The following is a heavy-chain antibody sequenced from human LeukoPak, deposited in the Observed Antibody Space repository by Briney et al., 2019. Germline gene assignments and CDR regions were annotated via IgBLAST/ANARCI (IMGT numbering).Heavy chain of an antibody. CDR1: GFTFSSYA. CDR3: AKGHYYGSGSYSSHLDY. CDR2: ISGSGGST. V-gene: IGHV3-23*01. J-gene: IGHJ4*02. Sequence: GGSLRLSCAASGFTFSSYAMSWVRQAPGKRLEWVSAISGSGGSTYYADSVKGRFTISRDNSKNTLYLQMNSLRAEDTAVYYCAKGHYYGSGSYSSHLDYWGQGTLVTVSS. D-gene: IGHD3-10*01.